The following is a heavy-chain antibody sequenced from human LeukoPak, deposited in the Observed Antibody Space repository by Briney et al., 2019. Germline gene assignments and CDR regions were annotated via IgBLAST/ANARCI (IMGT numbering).Heavy chain of an antibody. CDR2: VFRLQTVRT. D-gene: IGHD2-8*01. Sequence: SETLSLTCTVSDSSITSTYYWAWFRQPPVKGLEWIATVFRLQTVRTFSNPSLGSRVTMSLDPSHNQFSLNLTSVTAADTALYFCARVLHAPYLIDSWGQGTLVTV. V-gene: IGHV4-38-2*02. CDR3: ARVLHAPYLIDS. J-gene: IGHJ4*02. CDR1: DSSITSTYY.